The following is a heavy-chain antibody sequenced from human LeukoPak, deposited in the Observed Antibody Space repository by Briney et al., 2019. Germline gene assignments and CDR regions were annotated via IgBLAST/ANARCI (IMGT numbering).Heavy chain of an antibody. CDR2: LNQGGSEK. J-gene: IGHJ4*02. CDR3: ARGESGSYYD. V-gene: IGHV3-7*05. Sequence: GGSLRLSCAASGFTFRNYWMNWVRQAPGKGLEWVANLNQGGSEKDYVDSGKVRFTISRDNAENSLDLQMNSLRADDTAVYYCARGESGSYYDWGQGILVTVSS. D-gene: IGHD1-26*01. CDR1: GFTFRNYW.